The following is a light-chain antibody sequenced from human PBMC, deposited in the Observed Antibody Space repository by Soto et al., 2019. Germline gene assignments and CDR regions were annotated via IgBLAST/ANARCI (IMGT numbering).Light chain of an antibody. CDR2: GAS. CDR1: QSVTSN. J-gene: IGKJ5*01. Sequence: EIVMTQSPATLSVSPGERATLSCRASQSVTSNLAWYQQKPGQAPRLLIYGASTRATGIPARFSGSGSGTEFTLTISSLQSEDFAVYYCQQYNNWPPPFGQGPRLEIK. CDR3: QQYNNWPPP. V-gene: IGKV3-15*01.